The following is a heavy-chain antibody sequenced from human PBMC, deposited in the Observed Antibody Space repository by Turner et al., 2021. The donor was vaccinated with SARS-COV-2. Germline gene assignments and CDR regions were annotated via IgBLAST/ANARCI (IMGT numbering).Heavy chain of an antibody. CDR3: AGAYDYLDN. Sequence: QVQLVESGGGLVKPGGCLRLSCVASGFTFGDYYMSWIRQATGKGLEWVSYISSSSSYTNYADSVKGRFTISRDNAKSSLYLQMNSLRAEDTAVYYCAGAYDYLDNWGQGTLVTVSS. D-gene: IGHD3-16*01. V-gene: IGHV3-11*06. J-gene: IGHJ4*02. CDR1: GFTFGDYY. CDR2: ISSSSSYT.